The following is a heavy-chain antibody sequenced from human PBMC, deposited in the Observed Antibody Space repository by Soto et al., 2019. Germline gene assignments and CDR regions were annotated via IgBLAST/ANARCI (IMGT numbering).Heavy chain of an antibody. D-gene: IGHD3-22*01. V-gene: IGHV3-30*03. CDR3: ARHRGYRIDMILVVSPNTAFLDY. CDR2: ISFDGSNT. Sequence: PGGSLRLSCAASGFTFINYGFHWVRQAPGKGLEWVAFISFDGSNTYYADSVKGRFTISRDISKNTLYLQMNSLSAEDTAAYYCARHRGYRIDMILVVSPNTAFLDYWGQGTPVTVSS. CDR1: GFTFINYG. J-gene: IGHJ4*02.